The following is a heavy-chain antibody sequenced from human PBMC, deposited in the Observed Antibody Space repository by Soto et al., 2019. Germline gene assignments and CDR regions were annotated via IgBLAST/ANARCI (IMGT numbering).Heavy chain of an antibody. CDR2: IGGGGTDT. Sequence: DVQLLECGGGLVQPGRSLTLSCAASRFTFSDFAMSWVRQAPGKGLEWVSSIGGGGTDTYYADSVKGRFTISRDNSKNTLYLQMDSLRDEDTAVYYCAKDAVPYNGKWDWFDSWGQGTLVIVSS. CDR3: AKDAVPYNGKWDWFDS. D-gene: IGHD1-20*01. V-gene: IGHV3-23*01. CDR1: RFTFSDFA. J-gene: IGHJ5*01.